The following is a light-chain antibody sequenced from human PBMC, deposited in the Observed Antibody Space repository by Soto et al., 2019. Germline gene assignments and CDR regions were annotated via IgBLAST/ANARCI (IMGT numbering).Light chain of an antibody. CDR1: QSVSSSY. V-gene: IGKV3-20*01. CDR2: DTS. Sequence: EIVLTQSPGTLSLSPGERATLSCRASQSVSSSYLAWYQQKPGQTPRLLIYDTSNRATGIPDRFSGSGSGTDFTLTISTLEPEDFAVYYCQQYGSSHLTFGQGTRLEIK. CDR3: QQYGSSHLT. J-gene: IGKJ5*01.